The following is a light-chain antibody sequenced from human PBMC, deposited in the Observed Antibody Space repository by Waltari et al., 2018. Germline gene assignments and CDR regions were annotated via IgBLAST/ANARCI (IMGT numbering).Light chain of an antibody. J-gene: IGKJ2*01. CDR1: QTLVYSDGNTY. CDR2: KVS. Sequence: VVLTQSPLSLPVTFGQPFSISCMSSQTLVYSDGNTYLNWYQQTPGQSPRRLIYKVSSRDSGVPDRFSGSGSGTDFILKISRVEAEDVGVYYCMQGTHWPPVYTLGQGTKLEIK. CDR3: MQGTHWPPVYT. V-gene: IGKV2-30*01.